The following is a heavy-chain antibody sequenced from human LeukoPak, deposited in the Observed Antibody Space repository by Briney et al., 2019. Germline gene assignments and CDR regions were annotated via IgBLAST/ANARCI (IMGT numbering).Heavy chain of an antibody. CDR1: GFTFSSYA. CDR3: AKELLQMAVAGQCDY. D-gene: IGHD6-19*01. CDR2: ISGSGGST. Sequence: GGSLRLSCAASGFTFSSYAMSWVRQAPGKGLAWVSAISGSGGSTYYADSVKGRFTISRDNSKDTLYLQMNSLRAEDTAVYYCAKELLQMAVAGQCDYWGQGTLVTGSS. V-gene: IGHV3-23*01. J-gene: IGHJ4*02.